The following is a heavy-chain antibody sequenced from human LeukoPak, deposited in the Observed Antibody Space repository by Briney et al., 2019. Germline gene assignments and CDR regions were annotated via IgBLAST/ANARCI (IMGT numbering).Heavy chain of an antibody. J-gene: IGHJ4*02. CDR2: IKSKTDGGTT. D-gene: IGHD3-22*01. Sequence: GGSLRLSCAASGFTFSNACMSWVRQAPGKGLEGVGRIKSKTDGGTTDYAAPVKGRFTISRDDSKNTLYLQMNSLKTEDTAVYYCTTLYYDSSGYYFDYWGQGTLVTVSS. CDR1: GFTFSNAC. V-gene: IGHV3-15*01. CDR3: TTLYYDSSGYYFDY.